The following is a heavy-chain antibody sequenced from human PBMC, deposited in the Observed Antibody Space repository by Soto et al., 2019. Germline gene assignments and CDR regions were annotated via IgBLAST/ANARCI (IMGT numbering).Heavy chain of an antibody. CDR3: AKDLRGHGDYFDP. V-gene: IGHV3-30*18. D-gene: IGHD4-17*01. CDR1: GFTFSSYG. CDR2: ISYDGSNK. Sequence: GSLRLSCAASGFTFSSYGMHWVRQAPGKGLEWVAVISYDGSNKYYADSVKGRFTISRDNSKNTLYLQMNSLRAEDTAVYYCAKDLRGHGDYFDPWGQGTLVTVSS. J-gene: IGHJ4*02.